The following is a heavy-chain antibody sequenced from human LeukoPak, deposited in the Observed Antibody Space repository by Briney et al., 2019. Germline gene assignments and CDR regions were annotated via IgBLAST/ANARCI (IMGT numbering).Heavy chain of an antibody. J-gene: IGHJ4*02. V-gene: IGHV1-46*01. CDR1: GYTFTSYY. CDR3: ARAEQQAD. D-gene: IGHD6-13*01. Sequence: ASVKVSCKASGYTFTSYYMHWVRQAPGQGLEWMGIINPSGGSTSYAQKFQGRVTMTRDTSISTAYMELSRLRSDDTAVYYCARAEQQADWGQGTLVTVSS. CDR2: INPSGGST.